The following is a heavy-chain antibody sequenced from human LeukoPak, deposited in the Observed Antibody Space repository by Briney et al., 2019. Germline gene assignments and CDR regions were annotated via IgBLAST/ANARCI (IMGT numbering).Heavy chain of an antibody. CDR1: GYTFTSYD. D-gene: IGHD6-13*01. V-gene: IGHV1-8*01. Sequence: ASVKVSCKASGYTFTSYDINWVRQATGQGLEWMGWMNPNSGNTGYAQKFQGRVTMTRNTSISTAYMELSSLRSEDTAVYYCARGIGVTRIAAARTDYWGQGTLVTVSS. J-gene: IGHJ4*02. CDR3: ARGIGVTRIAAARTDY. CDR2: MNPNSGNT.